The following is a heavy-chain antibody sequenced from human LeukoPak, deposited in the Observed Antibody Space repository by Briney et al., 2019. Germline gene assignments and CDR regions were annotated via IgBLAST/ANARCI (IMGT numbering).Heavy chain of an antibody. CDR2: IHHSEST. CDR1: GGSISSDHW. J-gene: IGHJ4*02. CDR3: ASKLTAVAGYFDF. Sequence: SETLSLTCAVFGGSISSDHWWSWVRQSPGKGLEWIGEIHHSESTNYNPSLKSRVTISLDKFKNQFSLKLSSVTAADTAVYYCASKLTAVAGYFDFWGQGTLVTVSS. D-gene: IGHD6-19*01. V-gene: IGHV4-4*02.